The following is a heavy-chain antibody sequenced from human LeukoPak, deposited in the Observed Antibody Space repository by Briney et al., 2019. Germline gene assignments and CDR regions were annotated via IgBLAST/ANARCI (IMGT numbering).Heavy chain of an antibody. CDR1: GYTFTGYY. V-gene: IGHV1-2*02. CDR2: INPNSGGT. CDR3: ARAQTYYDILAGPPTGYYLYGMDV. J-gene: IGHJ6*02. Sequence: ASVKVSCKASGYTFTGYYTHWVRQAPGQGLEWMGWINPNSGGTNYAQKFQGRVTMTRDTSISTAYMELSRLRSDDTAVYYCARAQTYYDILAGPPTGYYLYGMDVWGQGTTVTVS. D-gene: IGHD3-9*01.